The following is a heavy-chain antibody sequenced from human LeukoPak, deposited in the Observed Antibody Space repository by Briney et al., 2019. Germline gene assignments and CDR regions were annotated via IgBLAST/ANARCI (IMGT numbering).Heavy chain of an antibody. Sequence: GGSLRLSCAASGFDFSTYGMHWVRQAPGKGLEWVAIIWYDGTTKYYADSVKGRFTISRDNSKNTLYLQMNSLRAEDTAVYYCAKDRGQLEYSSSGPAYWGQGTLVTVSS. D-gene: IGHD6-6*01. V-gene: IGHV3-33*06. CDR2: IWYDGTTK. CDR1: GFDFSTYG. CDR3: AKDRGQLEYSSSGPAY. J-gene: IGHJ4*02.